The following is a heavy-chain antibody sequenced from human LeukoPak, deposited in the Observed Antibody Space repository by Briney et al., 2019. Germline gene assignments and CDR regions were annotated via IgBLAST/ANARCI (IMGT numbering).Heavy chain of an antibody. CDR2: INPNSGGT. Sequence: ASVKVSCKASGDTFTGYYMHWVRQAPGQGLEWMGRINPNSGGTNYAQKFQGRVTMTRDTSISTAYMELSRLRSDDTAVYYCAREPALWFGELAPNDAFDIWGQGTMVTVSS. CDR3: AREPALWFGELAPNDAFDI. V-gene: IGHV1-2*06. J-gene: IGHJ3*02. CDR1: GDTFTGYY. D-gene: IGHD3-10*01.